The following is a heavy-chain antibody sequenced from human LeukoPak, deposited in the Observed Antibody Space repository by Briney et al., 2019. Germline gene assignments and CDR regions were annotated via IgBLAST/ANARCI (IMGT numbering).Heavy chain of an antibody. D-gene: IGHD4-17*01. Sequence: SQTLSLTCAISGDSVSSNSAAWNWIRQSPSRGLEWLGRTYYRSKWYNDYAVSVRSRITVNPDTSKNQFSLQLNSVTPEDTAVYYCARDYGDSPWYSDYWGQGTLVTVSS. CDR1: GDSVSSNSAA. CDR3: ARDYGDSPWYSDY. V-gene: IGHV6-1*01. CDR2: TYYRSKWYN. J-gene: IGHJ4*02.